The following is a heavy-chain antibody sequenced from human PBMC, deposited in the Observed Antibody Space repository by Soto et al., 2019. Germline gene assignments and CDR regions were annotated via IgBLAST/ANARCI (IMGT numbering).Heavy chain of an antibody. CDR1: GFTFSSYD. CDR3: ARARDYYDSSGYCCYFDY. CDR2: IDTAGDT. V-gene: IGHV3-13*01. Sequence: GGSLRLSCAASGFTFSSYDMHWVRQATGKGLEWVSAIDTAGDTYYPGSVKGRFTISRETAKNSLYLQMNRLRAGDTAVYYCARARDYYDSSGYCCYFDYWGQGTLLTVSS. J-gene: IGHJ4*02. D-gene: IGHD3-22*01.